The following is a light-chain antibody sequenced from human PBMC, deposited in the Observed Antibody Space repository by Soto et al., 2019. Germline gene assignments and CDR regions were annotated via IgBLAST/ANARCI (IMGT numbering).Light chain of an antibody. CDR3: QQYYGTPLT. J-gene: IGKJ4*01. CDR2: WAS. CDR1: QSVLYNSNNKNY. V-gene: IGKV4-1*01. Sequence: DIVMTQSPDSLAVSLGERATINCKSSQSVLYNSNNKNYLAWYQQKPGRPPKLLIYWASTRESGVPDRFSGSGSGTDFTLTISSLQAEDVAVYSCQQYYGTPLTFGGGTKVEIK.